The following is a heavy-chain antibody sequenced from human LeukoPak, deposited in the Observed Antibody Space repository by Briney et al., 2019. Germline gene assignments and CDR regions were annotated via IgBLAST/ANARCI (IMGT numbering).Heavy chain of an antibody. CDR3: ARDNGSGWFKTFDY. V-gene: IGHV4-30-4*01. J-gene: IGHJ4*02. CDR1: GGSISSGDYY. D-gene: IGHD6-19*01. CDR2: TYYSGST. Sequence: SQTLSLTCTVSGGSISSGDYYWSWIRQPPGKGLEWIGYTYYSGSTYYNPSLKSRVTISVDTSKNQFSLKLSSVTAADTAVYYCARDNGSGWFKTFDYWGQGTLVTVSS.